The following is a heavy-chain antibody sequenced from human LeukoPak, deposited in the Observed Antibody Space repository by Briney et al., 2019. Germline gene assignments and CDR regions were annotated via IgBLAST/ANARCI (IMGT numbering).Heavy chain of an antibody. CDR1: GFTFSNYA. Sequence: QPGGSLRLSCAASGFTFSNYAMNWVRQAPGKGLEWVSTISSSGGSTYYADSVKGRFTISRDDSKNTLYLQMNSLRAEDTAVYHCAKHEYCSGGSCFLDYWGQGTLVTVSS. V-gene: IGHV3-23*01. CDR2: ISSSGGST. CDR3: AKHEYCSGGSCFLDY. J-gene: IGHJ4*02. D-gene: IGHD2-15*01.